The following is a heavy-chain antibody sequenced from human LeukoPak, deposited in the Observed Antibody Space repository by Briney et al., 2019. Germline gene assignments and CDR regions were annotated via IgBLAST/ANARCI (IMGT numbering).Heavy chain of an antibody. CDR1: GFTFSSYG. J-gene: IGHJ4*02. CDR3: ARGRSDYYDSSGYYYYY. Sequence: PGGSLRLSCAASGFTFSSYGMHWVRQAPGKGLEWVAVIWYDGSNRYYADSVKGRFTISRDNSKNTLYLQMNSLRAEDTAVYYCARGRSDYYDSSGYYYYYWGQGTLVTVSS. CDR2: IWYDGSNR. D-gene: IGHD3-22*01. V-gene: IGHV3-33*01.